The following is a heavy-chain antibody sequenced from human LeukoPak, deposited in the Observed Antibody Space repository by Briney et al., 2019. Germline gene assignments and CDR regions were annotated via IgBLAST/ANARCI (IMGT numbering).Heavy chain of an antibody. CDR2: IHYSGSS. J-gene: IGHJ4*02. V-gene: IGHV4-38-2*02. Sequence: SETLSLTCTVSGYSISSGYYWGWIRQPPGKGLEWIGYIHYSGSSNYNPSLKGRVTISDVTSKNQLSLRLSSVTAADTAVYYCARLDSSSWFFRYWGQGILVTVSS. CDR1: GYSISSGYY. CDR3: ARLDSSSWFFRY. D-gene: IGHD6-13*01.